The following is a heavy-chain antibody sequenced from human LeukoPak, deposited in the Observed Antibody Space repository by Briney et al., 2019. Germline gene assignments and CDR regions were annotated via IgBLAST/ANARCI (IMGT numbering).Heavy chain of an antibody. V-gene: IGHV4-39*01. J-gene: IGHJ4*02. CDR2: IYYSGST. CDR3: ARLNSYGPPLFDY. CDR1: GGSISSSSYY. D-gene: IGHD5-18*01. Sequence: PSETLSLTCTVSGGSISSSSYYWGCIRQPPGKGLEWIGSIYYSGSTYYNPSLKSRATISVDTSKNQFSLKLSSVTAADTAVYYCARLNSYGPPLFDYWGQGTLVTVSS.